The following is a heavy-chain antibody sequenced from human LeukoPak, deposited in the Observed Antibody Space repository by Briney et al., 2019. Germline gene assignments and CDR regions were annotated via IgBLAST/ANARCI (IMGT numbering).Heavy chain of an antibody. CDR3: ARVVHGYCSSTSCYSSGAFDY. D-gene: IGHD2-2*02. Sequence: ASVKVSCKASGYTFTSYDINWVRQAPGQGLEWMGWMNPNSGNTGYAQKFQGRVTITRNTSISTAYMELSSLRSEDTAVYYCARVVHGYCSSTSCYSSGAFDYWGQGTLVTVSS. CDR2: MNPNSGNT. V-gene: IGHV1-8*03. CDR1: GYTFTSYD. J-gene: IGHJ4*02.